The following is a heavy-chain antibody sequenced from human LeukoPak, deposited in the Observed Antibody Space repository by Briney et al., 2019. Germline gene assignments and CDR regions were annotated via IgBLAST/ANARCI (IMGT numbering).Heavy chain of an antibody. CDR1: GYTFTSYG. J-gene: IGHJ3*02. V-gene: IGHV1-18*01. Sequence: ASVKVSCKASGYTFTSYGISWVRQAPGQGLEWMGWISAYNGNTNYAQKLQGRVTMTTDTSMSTAYMELRSLRSDDTAVYYCARRFGYCSGGSCYSGHGAFDIWGQGTMVTVSS. D-gene: IGHD2-15*01. CDR2: ISAYNGNT. CDR3: ARRFGYCSGGSCYSGHGAFDI.